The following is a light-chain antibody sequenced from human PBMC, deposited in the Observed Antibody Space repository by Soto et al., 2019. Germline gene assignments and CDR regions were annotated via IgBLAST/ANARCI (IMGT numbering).Light chain of an antibody. CDR3: SSYTRRTNYV. V-gene: IGLV2-14*01. CDR2: EVS. Sequence: QSVLTQPASVSGSPGQSITISCTGTSSDVGGYNYVSWYQQHPGKAPKLMIYEVSNRPSGVSFRFSGSKSGNTASLTISGLQAEDDADYYCSSYTRRTNYVLGIGTKVTV. J-gene: IGLJ1*01. CDR1: SSDVGGYNY.